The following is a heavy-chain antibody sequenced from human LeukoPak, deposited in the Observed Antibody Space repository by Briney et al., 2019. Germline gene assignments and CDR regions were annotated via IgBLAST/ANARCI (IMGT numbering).Heavy chain of an antibody. CDR1: GGTFSSYA. CDR3: ARDPSPSGYYTS. CDR2: IIPIFGTA. D-gene: IGHD3-3*01. V-gene: IGHV1-69*13. Sequence: ASVKVSCKASGGTFSSYAISWVRQAPGQGLEWMGGIIPIFGTANYAQKFQGRVTITADESTSTAYMELSSLRSEDTAVYYCARDPSPSGYYTSWGQGTLVTVSS. J-gene: IGHJ4*02.